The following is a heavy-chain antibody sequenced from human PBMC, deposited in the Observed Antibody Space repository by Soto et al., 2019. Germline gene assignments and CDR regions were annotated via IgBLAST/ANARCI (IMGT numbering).Heavy chain of an antibody. CDR3: AKDHIYTAMVKNWFDP. V-gene: IGHV3-23*01. D-gene: IGHD5-18*01. J-gene: IGHJ5*02. CDR1: GFTFSSYA. CDR2: ISGSGGST. Sequence: PGGSLRLSCAASGFTFSSYAMSWVRQAPGKGLEWVSAISGSGGSTYYADSVKGRFTISRDNSKNTLYLQMNSLRAEDTAVYYCAKDHIYTAMVKNWFDPWGQGTLVTVPS.